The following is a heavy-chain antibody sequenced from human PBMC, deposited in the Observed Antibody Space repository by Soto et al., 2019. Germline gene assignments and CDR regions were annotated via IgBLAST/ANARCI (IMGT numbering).Heavy chain of an antibody. V-gene: IGHV4-38-2*01. CDR2: IYDSGTT. J-gene: IGHJ4*03. D-gene: IGHD3-3*01. CDR3: ARSPQYYTPGSSPFDY. Sequence: SETLSLTCVVSSYVIESGHYWGWVRQPPGKGLEWVGSIYDSGTTYYNPSLRSRVTISADTSKNQFSLSLTSVTAADTAVYYCARSPQYYTPGSSPFDYWGPGTMVTVSS. CDR1: SYVIESGHY.